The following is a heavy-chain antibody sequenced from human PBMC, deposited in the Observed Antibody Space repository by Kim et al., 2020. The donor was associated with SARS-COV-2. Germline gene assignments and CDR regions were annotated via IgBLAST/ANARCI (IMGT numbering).Heavy chain of an antibody. V-gene: IGHV3-9*01. Sequence: GGSLRLSCAASGFTFDDYAMHWVRQAPGKGLEWVSGISWNSGSIGYADSVKGRFTISRDNAKNSLYLQMNSLRAEDTALYYCAKDRRDGYNTKESYYYYYGMDVWGQGTTVTVSS. CDR2: ISWNSGSI. CDR1: GFTFDDYA. D-gene: IGHD5-12*01. CDR3: AKDRRDGYNTKESYYYYYGMDV. J-gene: IGHJ6*02.